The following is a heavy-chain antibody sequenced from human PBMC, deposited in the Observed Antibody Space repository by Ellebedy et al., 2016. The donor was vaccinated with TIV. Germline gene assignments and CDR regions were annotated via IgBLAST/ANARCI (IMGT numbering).Heavy chain of an antibody. V-gene: IGHV3-21*01. CDR3: ARDHIPVVVPAAIAFDP. D-gene: IGHD2-2*02. CDR1: GFTFSTYS. J-gene: IGHJ5*02. Sequence: GESLKISCAASGFTFSTYSMNWVRQAPGKGLEWVSSINNNGYMYYADSVKGRLTVSRDNAKNSLYLQMNSLRVEDTAVYYCARDHIPVVVPAAIAFDPWGQGTLVTVSS. CDR2: INNNGYM.